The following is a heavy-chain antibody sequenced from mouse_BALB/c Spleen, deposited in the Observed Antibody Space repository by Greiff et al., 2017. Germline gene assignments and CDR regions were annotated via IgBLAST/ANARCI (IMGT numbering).Heavy chain of an antibody. Sequence: EVKLQESGPELVKPGASVKMSCKASGYTFTSYVMHWVKQKPGQGLEWIGYINPYNDGTKYNEKFKGKATLTSDKSSSTAYMELSSLTSEDSAVYYCAREGFYYGYGNYAMDYWGQGTSVTVSS. J-gene: IGHJ4*01. CDR1: GYTFTSYV. D-gene: IGHD1-2*01. CDR2: INPYNDGT. CDR3: AREGFYYGYGNYAMDY. V-gene: IGHV1-14*01.